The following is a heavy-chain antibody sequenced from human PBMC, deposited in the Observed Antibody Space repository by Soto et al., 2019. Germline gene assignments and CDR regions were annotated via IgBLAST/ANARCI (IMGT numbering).Heavy chain of an antibody. J-gene: IGHJ6*02. D-gene: IGHD1-20*01. V-gene: IGHV1-46*01. CDR1: GYTFTSYY. Sequence: ASVKVSCKASGYTFTSYYMHWVRQAPGQGLEWMGIINPSGGSTSYAQKFQGRVTMTRDTSTSTVYMELSSLRSEDTAVYYCAREEYNWNYYYYGMDVWGQGTTVTVSS. CDR3: AREEYNWNYYYYGMDV. CDR2: INPSGGST.